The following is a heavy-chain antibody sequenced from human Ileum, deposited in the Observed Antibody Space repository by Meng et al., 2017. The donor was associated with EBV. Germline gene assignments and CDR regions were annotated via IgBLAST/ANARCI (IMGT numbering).Heavy chain of an antibody. Sequence: QGQLNQLGAGLLKPSGTLSLTCAVYGGSFSGYYWSWIRQPPGKGLEWIGEINHSGSTNYNPSLKSRVTISVDTSKNQFSLKLSSVTAADTAVYYCARGNKVSDRGFDYWGQGTLVTVSS. V-gene: IGHV4-34*01. CDR2: INHSGST. D-gene: IGHD3-10*01. CDR1: GGSFSGYY. CDR3: ARGNKVSDRGFDY. J-gene: IGHJ4*02.